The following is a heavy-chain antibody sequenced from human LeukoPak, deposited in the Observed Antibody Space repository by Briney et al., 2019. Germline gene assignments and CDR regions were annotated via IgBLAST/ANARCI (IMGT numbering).Heavy chain of an antibody. Sequence: ASVKVSCKASGYTFSGHYMYWVRQAPGQGLEWMGWINPNSGGTNYAQKLQGRVTMTTDTSTSTTYMELRSLRSDDTAVYYCARRGGSYPNDYWGQGTLVTVSS. CDR2: INPNSGGT. CDR3: ARRGGSYPNDY. V-gene: IGHV1-2*02. CDR1: GYTFSGHY. D-gene: IGHD1-26*01. J-gene: IGHJ4*02.